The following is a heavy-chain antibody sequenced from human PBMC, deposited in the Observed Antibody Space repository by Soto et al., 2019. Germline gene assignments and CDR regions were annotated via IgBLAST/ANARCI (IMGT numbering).Heavy chain of an antibody. Sequence: GSLRLSCAASGFTFSDYYMSWIRQAPGKGLEWVSYISSSGSTIYYADSVKGRFTISRDNAKNSLYLQMNSLRAEDTAVYYCARRRLRYYYYYMDVWGKATTVTVSS. D-gene: IGHD5-12*01. CDR3: ARRRLRYYYYYMDV. CDR1: GFTFSDYY. J-gene: IGHJ6*03. CDR2: ISSSGSTI. V-gene: IGHV3-11*01.